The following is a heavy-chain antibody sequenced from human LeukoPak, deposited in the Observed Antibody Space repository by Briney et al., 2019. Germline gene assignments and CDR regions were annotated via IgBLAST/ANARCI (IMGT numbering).Heavy chain of an antibody. J-gene: IGHJ4*02. V-gene: IGHV3-33*06. CDR1: GFTFSSYG. Sequence: GGSLRLSYAASGFTFSSYGMHWVSQAPGKVLEWVAGTWYDGSNKNYVDSVKGRFTISKDNSRNTLDLEMNSLSAEDTAVYYCAKPYSGTFYSFDSWGQGALVTVSS. D-gene: IGHD1-26*01. CDR2: TWYDGSNK. CDR3: AKPYSGTFYSFDS.